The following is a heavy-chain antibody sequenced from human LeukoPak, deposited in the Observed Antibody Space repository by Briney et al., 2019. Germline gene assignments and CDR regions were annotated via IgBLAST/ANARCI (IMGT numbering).Heavy chain of an antibody. CDR1: GGSISSSNW. CDR2: IYHSGST. J-gene: IGHJ4*02. V-gene: IGHV4-4*02. D-gene: IGHD3-10*01. Sequence: KSSETLSLTCAVSGGSISSSNWWSWVRQPPGKGLEWIGEIYHSGSTNYNPSLKSRVTISVDKSKNQFSLKLSSVTAADTAVYYCAREPLWFGELLPDYWGQGTLVTVSS. CDR3: AREPLWFGELLPDY.